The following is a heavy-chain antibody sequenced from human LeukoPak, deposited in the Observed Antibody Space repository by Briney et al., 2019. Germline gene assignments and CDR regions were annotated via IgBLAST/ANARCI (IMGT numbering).Heavy chain of an antibody. CDR1: GFTFSSYG. J-gene: IGHJ4*02. Sequence: PGGSLRLSCAASGFTFSSYGMHWVRQAPGKGLEWVAVISYDGSNKYYADSVKGRFTISRDNSKNTLYLQMNSLRAEDTAVYYCAKSPGRHELDYWGQGTLVTVSS. CDR3: AKSPGRHELDY. CDR2: ISYDGSNK. V-gene: IGHV3-30*18.